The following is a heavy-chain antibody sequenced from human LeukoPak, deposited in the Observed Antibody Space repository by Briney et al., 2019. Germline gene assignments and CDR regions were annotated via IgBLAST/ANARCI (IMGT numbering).Heavy chain of an antibody. Sequence: SETLSLTCTVSGGSISSGDYVWSSIRQPPGKGLERIGYIYYTGSTYYNQPLKSRLSISVHTSKNQFSLRLSSVTAADTAVYYCARFNWGSSVRYYYAMDVWGQGTTVTVSS. D-gene: IGHD7-27*01. CDR1: GGSISSGDYV. J-gene: IGHJ6*02. V-gene: IGHV4-30-4*01. CDR2: IYYTGST. CDR3: ARFNWGSSVRYYYAMDV.